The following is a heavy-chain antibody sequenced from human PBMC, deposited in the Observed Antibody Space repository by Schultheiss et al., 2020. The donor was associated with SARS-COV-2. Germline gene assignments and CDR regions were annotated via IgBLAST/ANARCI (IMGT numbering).Heavy chain of an antibody. CDR3: ARDRVDTALDY. Sequence: ASVKVSCKASGYTFTGYYMHWVRQAPGQGLEWMGWINPNSGGTNYAQKFQGRVTMTTDTSTSTAYMELRSLRSDDTAVYYCARDRVDTALDYWGQGTLVTVSS. CDR2: INPNSGGT. V-gene: IGHV1-2*02. J-gene: IGHJ4*02. CDR1: GYTFTGYY. D-gene: IGHD5-18*01.